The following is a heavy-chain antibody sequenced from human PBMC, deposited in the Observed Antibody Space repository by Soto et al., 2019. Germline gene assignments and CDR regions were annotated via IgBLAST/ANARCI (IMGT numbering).Heavy chain of an antibody. CDR2: IYPGDSDT. V-gene: IGHV5-51*01. Sequence: PGESLKISCKGSGYSFTSYWIGWVRQMPGKGLEWMGIIYPGDSDTRYSPSFQGQVTISADKSISTAYLQWSSLKASDTAMYYCARLAKRANSVRIYGMDVWGQGTTVTV. CDR1: GYSFTSYW. J-gene: IGHJ6*02. CDR3: ARLAKRANSVRIYGMDV. D-gene: IGHD2-15*01.